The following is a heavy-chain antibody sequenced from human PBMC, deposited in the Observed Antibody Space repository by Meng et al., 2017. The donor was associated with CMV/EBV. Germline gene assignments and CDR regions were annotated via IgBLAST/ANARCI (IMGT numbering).Heavy chain of an antibody. CDR2: ISSSSYI. J-gene: IGHJ1*01. CDR1: GFTFSSYS. Sequence: ARRVDAGGGLVKPGGPLRLSCAASGFTFSSYSMNWVRQAPGKGLEWVSSISSSSYIYYADSVKGRFTISRDNAKNSLYLQMNSLRAEDTAVYYCARGEQLAEYFQHWGQGTLVTVSS. CDR3: ARGEQLAEYFQH. V-gene: IGHV3-21*01. D-gene: IGHD6-13*01.